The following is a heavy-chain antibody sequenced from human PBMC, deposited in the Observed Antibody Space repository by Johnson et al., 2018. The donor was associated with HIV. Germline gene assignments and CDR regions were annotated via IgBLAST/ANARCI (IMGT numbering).Heavy chain of an antibody. CDR2: ISYDGSDK. CDR3: SREANYAVAFDM. CDR1: GFTFSTSA. V-gene: IGHV3-30*04. J-gene: IGHJ3*02. D-gene: IGHD5-24*01. Sequence: QVQLVESGGGVVQPGRSLRLSCAASGFTFSTSAMHWVRQAPGKGLEWVAIISYDGSDKYYAESVKGRFTISRDDSKNTLYLQMNSLRSEDTAIYYCSREANYAVAFDMWGQGTMFTVCS.